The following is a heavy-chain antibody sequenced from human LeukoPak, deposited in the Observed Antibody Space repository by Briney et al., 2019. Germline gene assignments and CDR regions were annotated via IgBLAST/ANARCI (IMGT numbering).Heavy chain of an antibody. CDR1: GGSISSGSYY. CDR2: IYTSGST. Sequence: SQTLSLTCTVSGGSISSGSYYWRWIRQPAGKGLEWIGHIYTSGSTHYNPSLKSRVTITVDTSKNQFSLKLSSVTAADTAVYYCARSLSPDSSGYSRAFDYWGQGTLVTVSS. CDR3: ARSLSPDSSGYSRAFDY. V-gene: IGHV4-61*09. J-gene: IGHJ4*02. D-gene: IGHD3-22*01.